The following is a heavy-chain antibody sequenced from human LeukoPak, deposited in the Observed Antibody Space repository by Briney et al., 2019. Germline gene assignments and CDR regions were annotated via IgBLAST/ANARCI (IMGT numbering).Heavy chain of an antibody. CDR1: GGSISSYY. CDR2: IYYSGST. CDR3: ARAGGGYRNWFDP. J-gene: IGHJ5*02. Sequence: PSETLSLTCTVSGGSISSYYWSWIRQPPGKGLEWIGYIYYSGSTNYNPSLKSRVTISVDTSKNQFSLKLSSVTAADTAVYYCARAGGGYRNWFDPWGQGTLVTVSS. V-gene: IGHV4-59*01. D-gene: IGHD3-22*01.